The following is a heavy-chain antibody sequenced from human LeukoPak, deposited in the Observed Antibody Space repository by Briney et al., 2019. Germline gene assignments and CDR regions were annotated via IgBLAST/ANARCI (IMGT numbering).Heavy chain of an antibody. J-gene: IGHJ4*02. CDR2: IYYSGST. Sequence: AENLSRNCTGSGGSISSHYWSWNRQPPGKGLEWSGYIYYSGSTNDNPSLKSRATISVDTSKSQFSLKLSSVTAADTAVYYCARGAGWLPLVWGQGTLVTVSS. CDR1: GGSISSHY. CDR3: ARGAGWLPLV. D-gene: IGHD5-24*01. V-gene: IGHV4-59*11.